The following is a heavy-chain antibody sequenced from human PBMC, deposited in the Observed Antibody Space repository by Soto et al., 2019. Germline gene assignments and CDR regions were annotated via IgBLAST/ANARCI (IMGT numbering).Heavy chain of an antibody. CDR1: GFTFISYE. CDR3: AREGGEPHYYYYGMDV. Sequence: WGSLRLSCAASGFTFISYEINFFRHSPFKGLEWVSYISSSGSTIYYADSVKGRFTISRDNAKNSLYLQMNSLRAEDTAVYYCAREGGEPHYYYYGMDVWGQGTTVTVSS. CDR2: ISSSGSTI. D-gene: IGHD3-16*01. J-gene: IGHJ6*02. V-gene: IGHV3-48*03.